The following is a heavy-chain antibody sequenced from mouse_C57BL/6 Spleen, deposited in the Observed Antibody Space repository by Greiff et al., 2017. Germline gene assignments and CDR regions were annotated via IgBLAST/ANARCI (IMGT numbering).Heavy chain of an antibody. Sequence: QVQLQQPGAELVRPGSSVKLSCKASGYTFTSYLMTWVKQRPIQGLEWIGNIDPSDSETHYNQKFKDKATLTVDKSSSTAYMQLSSLTSEDSAVYYWARYYGYYYYAMDYWGQGTSVTVSS. CDR2: IDPSDSET. CDR1: GYTFTSYL. D-gene: IGHD2-3*01. J-gene: IGHJ4*01. CDR3: ARYYGYYYYAMDY. V-gene: IGHV1-52*01.